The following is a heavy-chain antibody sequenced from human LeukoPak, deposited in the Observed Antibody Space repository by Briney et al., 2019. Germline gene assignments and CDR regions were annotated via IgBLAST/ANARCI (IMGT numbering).Heavy chain of an antibody. V-gene: IGHV3-30*04. D-gene: IGHD1-14*01. CDR2: ISYDGSNK. CDR3: ARPGITGTTGGNYYYYMDV. J-gene: IGHJ6*03. Sequence: GGSLRLSCAASGFTFSSYAMHWVRQAPGKGLEWVAVISYDGSNKYYADSVKGRFTISRDNSKNTPYLQMNSLRAEDTAVYYCARPGITGTTGGNYYYYMDVWGKGTTVTVSS. CDR1: GFTFSSYA.